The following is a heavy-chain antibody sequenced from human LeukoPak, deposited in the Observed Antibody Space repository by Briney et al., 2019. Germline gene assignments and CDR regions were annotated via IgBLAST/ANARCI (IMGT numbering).Heavy chain of an antibody. V-gene: IGHV4-34*01. D-gene: IGHD3-10*01. J-gene: IGHJ4*02. CDR3: AGGGIWFGELDY. CDR2: INHSGST. Sequence: SETLSLTCALYGGSFSGYYWSWIRHPPGKGLECLGEINHSGSTNYNPSLKSRVTISVDTSKNQFSLKLSSVTAADTAVYYCAGGGIWFGELDYWGQGTLVTVSS. CDR1: GGSFSGYY.